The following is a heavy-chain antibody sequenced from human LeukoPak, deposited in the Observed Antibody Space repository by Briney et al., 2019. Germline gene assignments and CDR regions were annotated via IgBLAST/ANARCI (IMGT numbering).Heavy chain of an antibody. CDR1: GYTFTVYF. D-gene: IGHD2-8*01. CDR3: ARGGYCTNGVCNEIDY. CDR2: INPNSGGT. Sequence: ASVKVSCKASGYTFTVYFMHWVRQAPGQGLEWMGWINPNSGGTNYAQKFQGRVTMTRDTSISTAYMELSRLRSDDTAVYYCARGGYCTNGVCNEIDYWGQGTLVTVSS. J-gene: IGHJ4*02. V-gene: IGHV1-2*02.